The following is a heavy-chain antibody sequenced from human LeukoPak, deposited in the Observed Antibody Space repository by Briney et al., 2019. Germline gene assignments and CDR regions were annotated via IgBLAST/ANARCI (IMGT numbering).Heavy chain of an antibody. D-gene: IGHD5-18*01. CDR3: ARTTAIVSDY. CDR1: GGSISSYY. V-gene: IGHV4-59*01. CDR2: IYYSGST. J-gene: IGHJ4*02. Sequence: SETLSLTCTVSGGSISSYYWSWIRQPPGKGLEWIGYIYYSGSTNYNPSLKSRVTISVDTSKNQFSLKLSSVTAADTAVYYCARTTAIVSDYWGQGTLVTVSS.